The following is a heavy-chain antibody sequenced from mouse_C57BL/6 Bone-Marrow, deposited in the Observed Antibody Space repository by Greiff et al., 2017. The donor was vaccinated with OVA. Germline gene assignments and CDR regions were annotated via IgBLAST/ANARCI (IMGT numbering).Heavy chain of an antibody. V-gene: IGHV1-77*01. Sequence: VQLQQSGAELVKPGASVKISCKASGYTFTDYYMHWVKQRPGQGLEWIGKIGPGSGSTYYNEKFKGKATLTADKSSSTAYMQRSSLTSEDSAVYFCARPSSSIYFDYGGQGTALTVSA. J-gene: IGHJ2*01. CDR2: IGPGSGST. CDR3: ARPSSSIYFDY. CDR1: GYTFTDYY. D-gene: IGHD1-1*01.